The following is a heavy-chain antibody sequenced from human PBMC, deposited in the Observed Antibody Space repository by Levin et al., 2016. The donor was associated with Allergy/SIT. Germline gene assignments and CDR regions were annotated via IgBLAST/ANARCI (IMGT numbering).Heavy chain of an antibody. D-gene: IGHD5-18*01. J-gene: IGHJ4*02. V-gene: IGHV3-21*01. CDR3: ARSHVDTAMFDFDY. CDR2: ISSSSYI. CDR1: GFTFSSYS. Sequence: GGSLRLSCAASGFTFSSYSMNWVRQAPGKGLEWVSSISSSSYIYYADSVKGRFTISRDNAKNSLYLQMNSLRAEDTAVYYCARSHVDTAMFDFDYWGQGTLVTVSS.